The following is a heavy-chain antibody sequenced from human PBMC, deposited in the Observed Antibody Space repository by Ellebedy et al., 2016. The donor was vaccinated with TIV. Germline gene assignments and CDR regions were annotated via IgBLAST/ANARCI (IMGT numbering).Heavy chain of an antibody. D-gene: IGHD1-26*01. J-gene: IGHJ4*02. V-gene: IGHV5-51*01. CDR3: VRQVGSSVVAFDH. Sequence: GESLKISCKASGYRFSDYWTAWVRQMPGKGLECIAIFHPDDSDTRYSPSFQGQVTISGDKSISTVYLQWSSLKASDTAIYFCVRQVGSSVVAFDHWGQGTLVTVSS. CDR2: FHPDDSDT. CDR1: GYRFSDYW.